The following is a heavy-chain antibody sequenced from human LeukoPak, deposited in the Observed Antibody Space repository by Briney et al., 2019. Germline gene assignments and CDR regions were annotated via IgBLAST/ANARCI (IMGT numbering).Heavy chain of an antibody. CDR3: ARGRLRQLVPIY. D-gene: IGHD6-6*01. Sequence: SETLSLTCTVSGGSISSYYWSWIRQPAGKGLEWIGRIYTSGSTSYNPSLKSRVTISVDTSKNQFSLKLSSVTAADTAVYYCARGRLRQLVPIYWGQGTLVTVSS. J-gene: IGHJ4*02. V-gene: IGHV4-4*07. CDR2: IYTSGST. CDR1: GGSISSYY.